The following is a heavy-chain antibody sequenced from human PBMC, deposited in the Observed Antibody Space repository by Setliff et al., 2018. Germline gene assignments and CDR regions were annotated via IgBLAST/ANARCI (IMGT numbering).Heavy chain of an antibody. Sequence: ASVKVSCKASGYSFTDYYMHWVRQVPGRGLEWMGWINPKSGGTRYAQKFQGRVTMTRDTSISTAYMELSSLRSDDTAVYYCARDGISWLMWFDPWGQGTQVTVSS. CDR3: ARDGISWLMWFDP. J-gene: IGHJ5*02. D-gene: IGHD3-16*01. CDR1: GYSFTDYY. V-gene: IGHV1-2*02. CDR2: INPKSGGT.